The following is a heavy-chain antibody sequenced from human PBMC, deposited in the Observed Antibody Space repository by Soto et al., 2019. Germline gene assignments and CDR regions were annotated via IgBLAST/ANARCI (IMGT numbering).Heavy chain of an antibody. J-gene: IGHJ6*02. CDR2: ISGSGGST. CDR3: AKDTALRYPPIDGMDV. CDR1: GFTFSSYA. D-gene: IGHD3-9*01. Sequence: GGSLRLSCAASGFTFSSYAMSWFRQAPGKGLEWVSAISGSGGSTYYADSVKGRFTISRDNSKNTLYLQMNSLRAEDTAVYYCAKDTALRYPPIDGMDVWGQGTTVTVSS. V-gene: IGHV3-23*01.